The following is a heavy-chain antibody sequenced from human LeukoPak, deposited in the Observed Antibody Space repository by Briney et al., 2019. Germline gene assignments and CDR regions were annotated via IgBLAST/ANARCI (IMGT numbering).Heavy chain of an antibody. CDR1: GYTFTGYY. CDR2: INPNSGGT. V-gene: IGHV1-2*02. CDR3: ARDAGYCTGGSCWYFDH. D-gene: IGHD2-15*01. Sequence: ASVKVSCKASGYTFTGYYMHWVRQAPGQGLEWMGWINPNSGGTNYAQKFQGRVTMTRDTSISTAYMELSRLRSDDTAVYYCARDAGYCTGGSCWYFDHWGQGTLVTVSS. J-gene: IGHJ4*02.